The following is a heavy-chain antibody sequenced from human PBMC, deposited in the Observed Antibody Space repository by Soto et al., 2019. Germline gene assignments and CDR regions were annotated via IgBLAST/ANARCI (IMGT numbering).Heavy chain of an antibody. CDR3: AKNIAAAGILTFDY. CDR2: ISYDGSNK. Sequence: QVQLVESGGGVVQPGRSLRLSCAASGFTFSSYGIHWVRQAPGKGLERVAVISYDGSNKYYADSVKGRFTISRDNSKNTLYLQMNSLRAEDTAVYYCAKNIAAAGILTFDYWGQGTLVTVSS. V-gene: IGHV3-30*18. D-gene: IGHD6-13*01. CDR1: GFTFSSYG. J-gene: IGHJ4*02.